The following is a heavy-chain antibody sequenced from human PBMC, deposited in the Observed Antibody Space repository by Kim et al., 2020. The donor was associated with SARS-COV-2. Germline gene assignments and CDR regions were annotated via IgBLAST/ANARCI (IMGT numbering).Heavy chain of an antibody. CDR2: ICSSGST. Sequence: SETLSLTCTVSGGSITGYCWSWIWQPAGKGLEWMGRICSSGSTNYNPSFESRITMSVDTSKNQFSLKVNSVTAADTAVYYCARDCTGDCSNWFAPWGQGTLVTVSS. J-gene: IGHJ5*02. CDR1: GGSITGYC. D-gene: IGHD2-21*01. V-gene: IGHV4-4*07. CDR3: ARDCTGDCSNWFAP.